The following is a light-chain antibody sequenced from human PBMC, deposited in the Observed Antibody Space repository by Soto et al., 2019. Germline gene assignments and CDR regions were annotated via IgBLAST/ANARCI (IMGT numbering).Light chain of an antibody. V-gene: IGKV3-15*01. CDR2: DAS. Sequence: IVRPHSPATLSLSPGQRASLSCRASQSVSGHLAWYQQNPGQAPRLLIYDASTRATGIPARFSGSGSSTEFTLTISSLQSEDFAVYYCQQYHGWPLTFGRGTKVDIK. J-gene: IGKJ4*01. CDR1: QSVSGH. CDR3: QQYHGWPLT.